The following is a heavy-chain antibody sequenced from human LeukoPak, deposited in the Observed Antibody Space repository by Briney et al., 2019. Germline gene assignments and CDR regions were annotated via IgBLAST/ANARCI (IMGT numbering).Heavy chain of an antibody. CDR1: GFTFSSYW. CDR3: ARECTMVPFYGMDV. D-gene: IGHD3-10*01. J-gene: IGHJ6*02. V-gene: IGHV3-7*01. Sequence: GGSLRLSCAASGFTFSSYWMSWVREAPGKGLEWVANIKQDGSEKYYVDSVKGRFTLSRDNAKTSLYLQMNSLRAEDTAVYYGARECTMVPFYGMDVWGQGTTVTVSS. CDR2: IKQDGSEK.